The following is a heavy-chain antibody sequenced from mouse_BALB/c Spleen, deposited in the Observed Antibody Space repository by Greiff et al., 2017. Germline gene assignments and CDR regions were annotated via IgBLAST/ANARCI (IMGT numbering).Heavy chain of an antibody. CDR2: ISSGGSYT. Sequence: EVQGVESGGGLVKPGGSLKLSCAASGFTFSSYTMSWVRQTPEKRLEWVATISSGGSYTYYPDSVKGRFTISRDNAKNTLYLQMSSLKSEDTAMYYCTRNDYDEGYFDYWGQGTTLTVSS. V-gene: IGHV5-6-4*01. J-gene: IGHJ2*01. D-gene: IGHD2-4*01. CDR3: TRNDYDEGYFDY. CDR1: GFTFSSYT.